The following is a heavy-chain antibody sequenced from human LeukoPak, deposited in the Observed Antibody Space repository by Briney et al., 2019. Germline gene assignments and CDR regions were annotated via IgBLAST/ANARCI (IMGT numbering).Heavy chain of an antibody. V-gene: IGHV1-69*05. D-gene: IGHD6-19*01. Sequence: SVKVSCKASGGTFSSYAISGVRQAPGQGLEWMGRIIPIFGTANYAQKFQGRVTITTDESTSTAYMELSSLRSEDTAVYYCARIPIAVAGRWYYFDYWGQGTLVTVSS. CDR2: IIPIFGTA. CDR3: ARIPIAVAGRWYYFDY. CDR1: GGTFSSYA. J-gene: IGHJ4*02.